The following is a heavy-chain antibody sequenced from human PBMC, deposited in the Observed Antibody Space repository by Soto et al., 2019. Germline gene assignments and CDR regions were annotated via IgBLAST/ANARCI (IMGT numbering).Heavy chain of an antibody. D-gene: IGHD2-2*01. CDR1: GGSISSSSYY. J-gene: IGHJ5*02. Sequence: SETLSLTCTVSGGSISSSSYYWGWIRQPPGKGLEWIGSIYYSGSTYYNPSLKSRVTISVETSKNQFSLKLISVTAADTAVYYCARQWLEDIVVVPAATINWFDPWGQGTLVTVSS. CDR2: IYYSGST. CDR3: ARQWLEDIVVVPAATINWFDP. V-gene: IGHV4-39*01.